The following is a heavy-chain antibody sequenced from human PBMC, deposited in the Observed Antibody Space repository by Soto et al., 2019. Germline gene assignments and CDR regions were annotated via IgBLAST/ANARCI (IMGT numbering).Heavy chain of an antibody. V-gene: IGHV4-39*01. CDR2: IYYSGST. D-gene: IGHD2-21*02. J-gene: IGHJ6*02. CDR1: GDSISSRSYY. CDR3: ARQRTSVVTQASFDV. Sequence: PSETLSLTCTVTGDSISSRSYYWGWIRQPPGKGLEWIGSIYYSGSTYNNPSLRSRVSMSIDTSKDQFSLKLKSVTAADTALYFCARQRTSVVTQASFDVWGGGSTATV.